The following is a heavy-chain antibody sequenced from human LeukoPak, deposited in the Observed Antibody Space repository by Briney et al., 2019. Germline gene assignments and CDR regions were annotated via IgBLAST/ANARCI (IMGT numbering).Heavy chain of an antibody. J-gene: IGHJ4*02. CDR1: GFTFSRFA. V-gene: IGHV3-21*05. CDR3: ARDTFQPGLIDS. Sequence: GSLKLSCAASGFTFSRFAMNWVRQAPGKGLEWISYINTDSSDIHYADSVKGRFTISRDNARNTLFPQLSSLRAEDSAVYYCARDTFQPGLIDSWGQGTLVTVSS. CDR2: INTDSSDI. D-gene: IGHD2-2*01.